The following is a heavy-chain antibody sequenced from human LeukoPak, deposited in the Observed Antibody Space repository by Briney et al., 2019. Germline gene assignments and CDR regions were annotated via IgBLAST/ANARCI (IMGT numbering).Heavy chain of an antibody. CDR2: IYSGGST. CDR1: GFTVSSNY. D-gene: IGHD3-22*01. Sequence: PGGSLRLSCAASGFTVSSNYKSWVRQAPGKGLEWVSVIYSGGSTYYADSVKGRFTISRDNAKNSLYLQMNSLRAEDTAVYYCARGFHRYNYDSGAYSVYWGQGTLVTVSS. V-gene: IGHV3-66*01. CDR3: ARGFHRYNYDSGAYSVY. J-gene: IGHJ4*02.